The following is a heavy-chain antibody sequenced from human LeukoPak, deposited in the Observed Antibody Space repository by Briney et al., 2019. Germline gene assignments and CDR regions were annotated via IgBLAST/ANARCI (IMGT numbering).Heavy chain of an antibody. V-gene: IGHV3-74*01. Sequence: PGGSLRLSCAGSGFTFSNYAMTWVRQAPGKGLVWVSRINSDGSSTSYADSVKGRFTISRDNAKNTLYLQMNSLRAEDTAVYYCARENYGMDVWGQGTTVTVSS. CDR3: ARENYGMDV. J-gene: IGHJ6*02. CDR2: INSDGSST. CDR1: GFTFSNYA.